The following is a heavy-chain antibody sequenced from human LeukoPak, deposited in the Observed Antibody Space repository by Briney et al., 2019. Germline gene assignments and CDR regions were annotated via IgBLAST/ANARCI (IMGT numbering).Heavy chain of an antibody. D-gene: IGHD3-22*01. CDR3: AKGGSGYFLDL. CDR1: GFIFDNYG. J-gene: IGHJ5*02. CDR2: ISNDGGGT. V-gene: IGHV3-23*01. Sequence: GGSLRLSCAASGFIFDNYGLIWVRQAPGKGLEWVSAISNDGGGTTYADFVKGRFTISRDNSRNTLFLQMNSLRGDDTALYYCAKGGSGYFLDLWGQGTLVTVSS.